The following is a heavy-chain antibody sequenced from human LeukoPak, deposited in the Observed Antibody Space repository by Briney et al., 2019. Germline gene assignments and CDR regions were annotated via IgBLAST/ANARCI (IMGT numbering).Heavy chain of an antibody. CDR2: FYSGSDT. CDR3: ARVGDHFHWYLDL. CDR1: GFTVSTKY. V-gene: IGHV3-53*01. Sequence: GGSLRLSCAASGFTVSTKYMNWLRQAPGKGLELVSIFYSGSDTYYANSVKVRFTISRDSSKNILFLQMNDLRAEDTAVYYCARVGDHFHWYLDLWGRGTLVTVSS. D-gene: IGHD3-10*01. J-gene: IGHJ2*01.